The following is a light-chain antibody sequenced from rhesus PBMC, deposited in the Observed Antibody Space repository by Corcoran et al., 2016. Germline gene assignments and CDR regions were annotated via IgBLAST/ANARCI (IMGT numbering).Light chain of an antibody. CDR1: QDIRSY. CDR2: YAS. Sequence: DIQMTQSPSSVSASVGDRVTITCRATQDIRSYLAWYKQTPGKAPQLLIYYASTLQSGVPSRFSGSGSGTEFTFTISRLQPEDFATYYCQQFNSLPFTFGPGTRLDIK. V-gene: IGKV1-25*01. J-gene: IGKJ3*01. CDR3: QQFNSLPFT.